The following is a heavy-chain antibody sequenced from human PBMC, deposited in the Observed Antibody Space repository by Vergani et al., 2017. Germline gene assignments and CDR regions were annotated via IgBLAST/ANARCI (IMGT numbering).Heavy chain of an antibody. CDR1: GGSLSGYY. CDR3: ARRAERWETLLRDDFDV. Sequence: QVQLQQWGPGLLKPSETLSLTCAVYGGSLSGYYWSWIRLAPGQGLEWIGEINHSGTINYNPTLKSPFNVSIDTSRDHFSLKLRSVSAADTAVYFCARRAERWETLLRDDFDVWGQGTFVTVSP. CDR2: INHSGTI. D-gene: IGHD1-26*01. V-gene: IGHV4-34*01. J-gene: IGHJ3*01.